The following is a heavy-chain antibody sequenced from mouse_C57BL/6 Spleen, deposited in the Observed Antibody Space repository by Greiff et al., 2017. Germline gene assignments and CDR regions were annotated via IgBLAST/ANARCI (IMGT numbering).Heavy chain of an antibody. D-gene: IGHD1-1*01. CDR2: IDPETGGT. CDR1: GYTFTDYE. CDR3: TRGMDYYGIYWYFDV. Sequence: QVQLQQSGAELVRPGASVTLSCKASGYTFTDYEMHWVKQTPVHGLEWIGAIDPETGGTAYNQKFKGKAILTADKSSSTAYMELRSLTSEDSAVYYCTRGMDYYGIYWYFDVWGTGTTVTVSS. J-gene: IGHJ1*03. V-gene: IGHV1-15*01.